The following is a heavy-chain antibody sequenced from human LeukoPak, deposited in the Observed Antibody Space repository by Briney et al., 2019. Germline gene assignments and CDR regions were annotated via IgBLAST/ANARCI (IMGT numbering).Heavy chain of an antibody. CDR3: AGAEQWLVPHDY. Sequence: GASVKVSCKAFGYTFTIYGISWVRQAPGQGLEWMGWISAYNGNTNYAQKLQGRVTMTTDTSTSTAYMELRSLRSDDTAVYYCAGAEQWLVPHDYWGQGTLVTVSS. CDR2: ISAYNGNT. CDR1: GYTFTIYG. D-gene: IGHD6-19*01. V-gene: IGHV1-18*01. J-gene: IGHJ4*02.